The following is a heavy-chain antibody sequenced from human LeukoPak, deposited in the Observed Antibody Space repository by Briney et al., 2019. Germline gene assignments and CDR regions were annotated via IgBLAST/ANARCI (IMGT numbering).Heavy chain of an antibody. CDR2: ISYDGSNK. D-gene: IGHD6-25*01. V-gene: IGHV3-30*18. CDR3: AKGRLLGAFDI. Sequence: GGSLRLSCAASGFTLSSYGMHWVRQAPGKGLEWVAVISYDGSNKYYADSVKGRFTISRDNSKNTLYLQMNSLRAEDTAVYYCAKGRLLGAFDIWGQGTMVTVSS. CDR1: GFTLSSYG. J-gene: IGHJ3*02.